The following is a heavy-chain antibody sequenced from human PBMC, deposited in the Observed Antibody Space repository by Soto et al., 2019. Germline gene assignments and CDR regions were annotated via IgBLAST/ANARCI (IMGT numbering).Heavy chain of an antibody. Sequence: QVQLVQSGAEVKKPGSSVKVSCKASGGTFSSYAISWVRQAPGQGLEWMGGIIPIFGTANYAQKFQGRVTTTADEHTSTAYMERSSLRSEDTAVYYCARHVPAAGYYYGMDVGGQGTTVTVAS. CDR1: GGTFSSYA. CDR2: IIPIFGTA. D-gene: IGHD2-2*01. J-gene: IGHJ6*02. V-gene: IGHV1-69*12. CDR3: ARHVPAAGYYYGMDV.